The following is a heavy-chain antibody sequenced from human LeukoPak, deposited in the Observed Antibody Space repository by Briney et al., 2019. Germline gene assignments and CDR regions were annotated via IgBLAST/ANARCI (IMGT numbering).Heavy chain of an antibody. V-gene: IGHV3-23*01. D-gene: IGHD2-21*02. CDR1: GFNFANHA. J-gene: IGHJ4*02. CDR3: VREDTPATANY. CDR2: ISGGSDIT. Sequence: GGSLRLSCAASGFNFANHAMSWVRQTPGKGLEWVSAISGGSDITYYADSVTGRFTISRDNSKDTLFLQMHSLRPGDAAVYYCVREDTPATANYWGQGTLVTISS.